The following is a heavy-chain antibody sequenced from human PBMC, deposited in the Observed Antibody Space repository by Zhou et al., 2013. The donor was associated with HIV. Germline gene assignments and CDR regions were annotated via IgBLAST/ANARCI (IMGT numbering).Heavy chain of an antibody. V-gene: IGHV1-18*01. D-gene: IGHD6-19*01. CDR3: ARAPPPPNYSDGFVVGGSLDV. CDR2: ISAYNGNT. CDR1: GDTFTNYG. J-gene: IGHJ3*01. Sequence: QGHLEQSGGEVKKPGASVKVSCKASGDTFTNYGVTWVRQAPGQGPEWMGWISAYNGNTNYAQKLQGRVTMTTDTSTSTAYMEVRSLRSDDTAVYFCARAPPPPNYSDGFVVGGSLDVWGRGTKGHCLF.